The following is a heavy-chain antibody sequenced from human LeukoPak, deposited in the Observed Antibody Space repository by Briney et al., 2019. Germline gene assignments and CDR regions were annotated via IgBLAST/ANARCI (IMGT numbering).Heavy chain of an antibody. Sequence: SETLSLTCTVSGGSIVSDDYYWSWIRQPPGKGLEWIGYIHYSGSTYYNPSLKSPVTISVDTSKNQFSLKLSSVTAADTAVYYCAREMVTTSRPGYYYYGMDVWGQGTTVTVSS. V-gene: IGHV4-30-4*01. CDR3: AREMVTTSRPGYYYYGMDV. J-gene: IGHJ6*02. CDR1: GGSIVSDDYY. D-gene: IGHD4-11*01. CDR2: IHYSGST.